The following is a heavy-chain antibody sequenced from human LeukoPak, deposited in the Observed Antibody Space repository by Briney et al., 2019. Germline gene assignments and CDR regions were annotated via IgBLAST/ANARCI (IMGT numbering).Heavy chain of an antibody. CDR2: IKQDGSEK. V-gene: IGHV3-7*01. CDR3: ARDIYGATDY. J-gene: IGHJ4*02. CDR1: GFTFSNYW. Sequence: GGSLRLSCAASGFTFSNYWMSWVRQAPGKGLEWVANIKQDGSEKYYVDSVKGRFTISRDSAKNSLYLQMNSLRAEDTAVYYCARDIYGATDYWGQGTLVTVSS. D-gene: IGHD4-17*01.